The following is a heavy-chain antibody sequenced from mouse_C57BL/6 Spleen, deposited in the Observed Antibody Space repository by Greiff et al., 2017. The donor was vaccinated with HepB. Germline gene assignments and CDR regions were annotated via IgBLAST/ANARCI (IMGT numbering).Heavy chain of an antibody. CDR1: GYAFSSYW. CDR3: ARWNYGSILDY. CDR2: IYPGDGDT. V-gene: IGHV1-80*01. Sequence: QVQLQQSGAELVKPGASVKISCKASGYAFSSYWMNWVKQRPGKGLEWIGQIYPGDGDTNYNGKFKGKATLTADKSSSTAYMQLSSLTSEDSAVYFCARWNYGSILDYWGQGTTLTVSS. J-gene: IGHJ2*01. D-gene: IGHD1-1*01.